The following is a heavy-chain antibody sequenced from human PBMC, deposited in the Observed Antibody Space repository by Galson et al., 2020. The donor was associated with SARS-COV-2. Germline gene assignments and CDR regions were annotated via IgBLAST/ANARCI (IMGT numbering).Heavy chain of an antibody. CDR2: INPNSGGT. J-gene: IGHJ5*02. V-gene: IGHV1-2*02. Sequence: ASVKVSCKASGYTFTGYYMHWMRQAPGQGLEWMGWINPNSGGTHYAQKFQGRVTMTRDTSISTAYMELRRLTSDDTAGYWCARGYSSSWLPGFDPWGQGTLVTVSS. CDR1: GYTFTGYY. D-gene: IGHD6-13*01. CDR3: ARGYSSSWLPGFDP.